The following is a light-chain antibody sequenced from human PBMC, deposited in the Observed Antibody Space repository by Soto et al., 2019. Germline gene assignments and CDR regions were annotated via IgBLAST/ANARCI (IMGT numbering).Light chain of an antibody. Sequence: QSALTQHPSASGSPGQSVTISCTGTSSDVGDYNYVSWYQQHPGKAPKLMIYEVSKRPSGVPDRFSGSKSGNTASLTVSGLQAEDEDDYFCSSQANRNDVVFGGGTKLTVL. V-gene: IGLV2-8*01. CDR3: SSQANRNDVV. CDR1: SSDVGDYNY. J-gene: IGLJ2*01. CDR2: EVS.